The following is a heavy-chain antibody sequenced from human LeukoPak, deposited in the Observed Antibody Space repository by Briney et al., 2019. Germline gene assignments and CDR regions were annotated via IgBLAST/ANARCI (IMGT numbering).Heavy chain of an antibody. J-gene: IGHJ4*02. V-gene: IGHV3-7*01. D-gene: IGHD6-19*01. CDR1: TFTFSSYW. Sequence: GGSLRLSCAASTFTFSSYWMSWVRQAPGKGLEWVAHIKQDGSEKYYVDSVKGRFTISRDNAKNSLYLQMNSLRAEDTAVYYCARAMIAVAGTRWGQGTLVTVSS. CDR3: ARAMIAVAGTR. CDR2: IKQDGSEK.